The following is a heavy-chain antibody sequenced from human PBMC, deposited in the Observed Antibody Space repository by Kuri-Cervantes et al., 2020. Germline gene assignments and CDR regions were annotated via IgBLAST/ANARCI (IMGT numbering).Heavy chain of an antibody. V-gene: IGHV4-59*01. CDR2: IYHSGSS. J-gene: IGHJ5*02. CDR1: GDGISSYY. Sequence: GSLRLSCTVSGDGISSYYWSWIRQPPGKGLEWIGYIYHSGSSYYNPSLKSRVTISLDTSKNQFSLKLTSVAAADTAVYYCARDSTGWYNWFDPWGQGTLVTVSS. D-gene: IGHD6-19*01. CDR3: ARDSTGWYNWFDP.